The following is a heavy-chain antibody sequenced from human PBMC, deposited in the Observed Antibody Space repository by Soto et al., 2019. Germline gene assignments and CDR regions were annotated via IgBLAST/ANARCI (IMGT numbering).Heavy chain of an antibody. V-gene: IGHV3-33*01. J-gene: IGHJ4*02. D-gene: IGHD3-10*01. CDR1: GFTFSGYG. CDR3: ARVLDYYGSGTFGEVACDY. Sequence: QVQLVESGGGVVQPGTSLRLSCVASGFTFSGYGMNWVRQAPGKGLEWVGVIWYDGGNQYYADSVKGRFTISRENSKNTLSPQMNGLRAEDTAVYYCARVLDYYGSGTFGEVACDYWGQGTKVTVSS. CDR2: IWYDGGNQ.